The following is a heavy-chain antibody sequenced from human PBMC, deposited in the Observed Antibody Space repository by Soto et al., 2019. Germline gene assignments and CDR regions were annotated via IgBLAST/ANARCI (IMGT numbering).Heavy chain of an antibody. CDR2: IYYSGST. V-gene: IGHV4-59*01. CDR3: ARGAGGQGSVYDWFDP. Sequence: QVQLQESGPGLVKPSETLSLTCTVSGGSISSYYWSWIRQPPGKGLDWIGYIYYSGSTNYNPSLKSRVTMSVDTSRNQFSLKLSSVTAADTAVYYCARGAGGQGSVYDWFDPWGQGTLVTVSS. J-gene: IGHJ5*02. CDR1: GGSISSYY. D-gene: IGHD3-16*01.